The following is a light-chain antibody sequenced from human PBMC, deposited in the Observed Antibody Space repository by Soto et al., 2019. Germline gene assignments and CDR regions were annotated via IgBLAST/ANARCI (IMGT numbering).Light chain of an antibody. CDR2: GAS. CDR1: QSVSSSY. CDR3: QQYGSSWT. Sequence: EIVLTQSPGTLSLSPGKRVTLSCRASQSVSSSYLAWYQQKPGQAPRLLIYGASSRATGIPDRFSGSGSGTDFTLNISRLEPEDFAVYYCQQYGSSWTFGQGTKVEIK. V-gene: IGKV3-20*01. J-gene: IGKJ1*01.